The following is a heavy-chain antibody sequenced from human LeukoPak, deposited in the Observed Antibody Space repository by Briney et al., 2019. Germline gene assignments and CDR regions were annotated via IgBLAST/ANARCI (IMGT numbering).Heavy chain of an antibody. V-gene: IGHV1-69*13. CDR3: ARSMVDTAMVPSSYYYYGMDV. CDR2: IIPIFGTA. Sequence: ASVKVSCKASGGTFSSYAISWVRQAPGQGLEWMGGIIPIFGTANYAQKFQGRVTITADESTSTAYVELSSLRSEDTAVYYCARSMVDTAMVPSSYYYYGMDVWGQGTTVTVSS. J-gene: IGHJ6*02. CDR1: GGTFSSYA. D-gene: IGHD5-18*01.